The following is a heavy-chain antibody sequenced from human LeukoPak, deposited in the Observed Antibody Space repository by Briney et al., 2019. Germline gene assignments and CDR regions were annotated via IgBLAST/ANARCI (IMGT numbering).Heavy chain of an antibody. J-gene: IGHJ3*02. V-gene: IGHV3-21*01. Sequence: NPGGSLRLSCAASGFTFSSYSMNWVRQAPGKGLEWVSSISSSSSYIYYADSVKGRFTISRDNAKNSLYLQMSSLRAEDTAVYFCAREISYGDYPSGDAFDNWGQGTMVTVSS. CDR2: ISSSSSYI. CDR3: AREISYGDYPSGDAFDN. CDR1: GFTFSSYS. D-gene: IGHD4-17*01.